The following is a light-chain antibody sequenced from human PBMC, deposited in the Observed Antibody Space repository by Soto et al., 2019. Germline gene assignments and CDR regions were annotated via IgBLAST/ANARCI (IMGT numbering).Light chain of an antibody. Sequence: ASMAVYGEVGDTLPCRASQSVSSNLAWYQQKPGQAPRLLIYGASTRATGIPARFIFIGPGTEYTLAMRSRQSGDFAVSFCQRYHSGPPTVGRGTRLEIK. V-gene: IGKV3-15*01. J-gene: IGKJ5*01. CDR2: GAS. CDR3: QRYHSGPPT. CDR1: QSVSSN.